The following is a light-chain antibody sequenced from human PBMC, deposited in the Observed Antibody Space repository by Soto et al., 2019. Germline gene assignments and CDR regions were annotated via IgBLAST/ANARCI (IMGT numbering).Light chain of an antibody. V-gene: IGLV2-8*01. CDR2: EVS. CDR3: SSYAGSNNWV. Sequence: QSVLTQPPSASGSPGQLVTISCTGTSSDVGGYKYVSWYQQHPGKAPKLMIYEVSKRPSGVPDRFSGSKSGNTASLTVSGLQAEDEADYYCSSYAGSNNWVFGGGTQLTVL. CDR1: SSDVGGYKY. J-gene: IGLJ3*02.